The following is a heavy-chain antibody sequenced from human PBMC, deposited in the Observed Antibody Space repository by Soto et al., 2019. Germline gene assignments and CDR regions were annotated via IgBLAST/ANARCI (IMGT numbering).Heavy chain of an antibody. D-gene: IGHD3-22*01. V-gene: IGHV1-69*04. CDR2: IIPILGIA. J-gene: IGHJ4*02. CDR3: ARADYDSSGYYYFDY. Sequence: QGLEWMGRIIPILGIANYAQKFQGRVTITADKSTSTAYMELSSLRSEDTAVYYCARADYDSSGYYYFDYWGQGTLVTVSS.